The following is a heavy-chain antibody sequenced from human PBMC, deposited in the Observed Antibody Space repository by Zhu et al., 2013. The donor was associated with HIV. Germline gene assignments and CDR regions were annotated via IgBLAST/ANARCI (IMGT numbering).Heavy chain of an antibody. CDR3: ARCAVLDGLRGSYYYYGMDV. V-gene: IGHV1-69*01. Sequence: QVQLVQSGAEVKKPGSSVKVSCKASGGTFSSYAISWVRQAPGQGLEWMGGILPIFGTANYAQKFQGRVTITADESTRTASMELSSLRSEDTAVYFCARCAVLDGLRGSYYYYGMDVWGQGTTVTVSS. CDR2: ILPIFGTA. CDR1: GGTFSSYA. J-gene: IGHJ6*02. D-gene: IGHD4-17*01.